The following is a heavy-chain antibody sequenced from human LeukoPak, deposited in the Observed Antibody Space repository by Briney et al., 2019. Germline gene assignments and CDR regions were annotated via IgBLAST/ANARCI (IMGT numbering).Heavy chain of an antibody. D-gene: IGHD2-21*01. V-gene: IGHV3-23*01. CDR3: ALGSINYSDY. J-gene: IGHJ4*02. Sequence: GGSLRLSCAVSGITLSNYGMTWVRQAPGKGLEWVAGLSGSGGSTNYADSVKGRFTISRDNAKNTLYLQMNSLRAEDTAVYYCALGSINYSDYWGQGTLVTFSS. CDR1: GITLSNYG. CDR2: LSGSGGST.